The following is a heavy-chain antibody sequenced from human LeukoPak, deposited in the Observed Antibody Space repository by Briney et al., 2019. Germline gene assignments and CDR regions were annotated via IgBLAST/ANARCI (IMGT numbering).Heavy chain of an antibody. D-gene: IGHD3-10*01. Sequence: GASVKVSCKASGGTFSSYAISWVRQAPGQGLEWMGGIIPIFGTANYAQKFQGRVTITADESTSTAYMELSSLGSEDTAVYYCARDRDMVRGAWFDPWGQGTLVTVSS. CDR3: ARDRDMVRGAWFDP. J-gene: IGHJ5*02. CDR1: GGTFSSYA. V-gene: IGHV1-69*13. CDR2: IIPIFGTA.